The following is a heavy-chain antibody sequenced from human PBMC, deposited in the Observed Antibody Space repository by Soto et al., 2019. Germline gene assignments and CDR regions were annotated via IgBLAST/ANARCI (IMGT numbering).Heavy chain of an antibody. CDR1: GGSISSYY. V-gene: IGHV4-59*08. CDR3: ARQLATVTPYWYFDL. J-gene: IGHJ2*01. Sequence: PSETLSLTCTVSGGSISSYYWSWIRQPPGKGLEWIGYIYYSGSTNYNPSLKSRVTISVDTSKNQFSLKLSSVTAADTAMYYCARQLATVTPYWYFDLWGRGTLVTAPQ. CDR2: IYYSGST. D-gene: IGHD4-17*01.